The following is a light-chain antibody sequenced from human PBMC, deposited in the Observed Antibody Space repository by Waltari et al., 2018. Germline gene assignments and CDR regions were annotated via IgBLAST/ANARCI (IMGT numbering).Light chain of an antibody. J-gene: IGLJ3*02. CDR1: NPNIGSTS. V-gene: IGLV1-47*01. CDR2: GRN. CDR3: ATWDESLNGVV. Sequence: QSVLTQPPSASGNPGQTVTIPCSGGNPNIGSTSVDWYQQFPGTAPKLLIYGRNRRPSGVPDRFSGSKSGTSASLAISGLRSEDEADYYCATWDESLNGVVIGGGTKLSVL.